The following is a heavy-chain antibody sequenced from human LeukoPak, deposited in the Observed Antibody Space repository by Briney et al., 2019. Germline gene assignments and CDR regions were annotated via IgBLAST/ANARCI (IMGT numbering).Heavy chain of an antibody. CDR2: ISSSSSYI. D-gene: IGHD1-26*01. Sequence: PGGSLILSCAASGFTFSSYSMNWVRQAPGKGLEWVSSISSSSSYIYYADSVKGRFTISRDNAKNSLYLQMNSLRAEDTAVYYCAREAFIVGGSFDYWGQGTLVTVSS. CDR1: GFTFSSYS. V-gene: IGHV3-21*01. CDR3: AREAFIVGGSFDY. J-gene: IGHJ4*02.